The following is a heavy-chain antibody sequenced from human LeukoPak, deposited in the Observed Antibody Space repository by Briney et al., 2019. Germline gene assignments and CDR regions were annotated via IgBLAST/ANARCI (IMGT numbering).Heavy chain of an antibody. CDR3: GRGVIAAGGNDFDY. D-gene: IGHD6-13*01. V-gene: IGHV4-4*02. CDR1: GGSISSSNW. CDR2: MYPSGST. J-gene: IGHJ4*02. Sequence: SGTLSLTCAVSGGSISSSNWWSWVRQPPGKGLEWIGEMYPSGSTNYNPSLKSRVTISIDKSKNQFSLKLTSVTAADTAVYYCGRGVIAAGGNDFDYWGQGTLVTVSS.